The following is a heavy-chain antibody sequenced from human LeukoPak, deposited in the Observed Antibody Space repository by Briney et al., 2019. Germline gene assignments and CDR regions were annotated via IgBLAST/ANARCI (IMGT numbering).Heavy chain of an antibody. CDR1: GFTVSSNY. CDR2: IYSGGST. D-gene: IGHD6-19*01. J-gene: IGHJ6*02. V-gene: IGHV3-53*01. CDR3: ARCSSSGWYPSGYYYYGMDV. Sequence: GGSLRLSCAASGFTVSSNYMSWVRQAPGKGLEWVSVIYSGGSTYYADSVKGRFTISRDNSKNTLYLQMNSLRAEDTAVYYCARCSSSGWYPSGYYYYGMDVWGQGTTVTVSS.